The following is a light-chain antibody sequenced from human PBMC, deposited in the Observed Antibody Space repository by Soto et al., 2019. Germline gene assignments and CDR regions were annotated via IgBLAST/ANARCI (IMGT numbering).Light chain of an antibody. J-gene: IGKJ5*01. CDR3: QQAASFPIT. Sequence: VVLTQSPATLSVSPGARATLSCRASQSVSIKLAWYQQKPGQAPRLLSDDTSTRATGIPARFSGRGSGTDFTLTISSLKSEDFATYYCQQAASFPITFGQGTRLEIK. CDR2: DTS. CDR1: QSVSIK. V-gene: IGKV3-15*01.